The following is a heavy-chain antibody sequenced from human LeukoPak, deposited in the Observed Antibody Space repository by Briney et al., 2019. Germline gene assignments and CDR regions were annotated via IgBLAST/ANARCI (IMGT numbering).Heavy chain of an antibody. CDR1: GFTVSSNY. CDR3: ARCLTPSALFDY. J-gene: IGHJ4*02. D-gene: IGHD4-23*01. Sequence: GGSLRLSCAASGFTVSSNYMSWVRQAPGKGLEWVANIKQDGSEKYYVDSVKGRFTISRDNAKNSLYLQMNSLRAEDTAVYYCARCLTPSALFDYWGQGTLVTVSS. V-gene: IGHV3-7*01. CDR2: IKQDGSEK.